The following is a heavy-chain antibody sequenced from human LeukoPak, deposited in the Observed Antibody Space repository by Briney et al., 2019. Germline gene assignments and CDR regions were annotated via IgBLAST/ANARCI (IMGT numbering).Heavy chain of an antibody. V-gene: IGHV3-7*04. CDR3: ARDRHRNDLEY. J-gene: IGHJ4*02. D-gene: IGHD1-14*01. CDR2: MNQDGSER. CDR1: GFSFTSYS. Sequence: GGSLRLSCAASGFSFTSYSINWVRQAPGKGLEWVANMNQDGSERHYVDSVKGRFTISRDNAKKSLYLQMNSLRAEDTAVYYCARDRHRNDLEYWGQGTLVTVSS.